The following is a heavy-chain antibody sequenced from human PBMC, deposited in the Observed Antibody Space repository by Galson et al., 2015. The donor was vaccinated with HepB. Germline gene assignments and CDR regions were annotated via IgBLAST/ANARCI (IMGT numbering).Heavy chain of an antibody. CDR2: IKQDGSEK. CDR1: GFTFSSYW. Sequence: SLRLSCAASGFTFSSYWMSWVRQAPGKGLEWVANIKQDGSEKYYVDSVKGRFTISRDNAKNSLYLQMNSLRAEDTAVYYCARGPRDFWSGYLYYFDYWGQGTLVTVSS. J-gene: IGHJ4*02. CDR3: ARGPRDFWSGYLYYFDY. V-gene: IGHV3-7*03. D-gene: IGHD3-3*01.